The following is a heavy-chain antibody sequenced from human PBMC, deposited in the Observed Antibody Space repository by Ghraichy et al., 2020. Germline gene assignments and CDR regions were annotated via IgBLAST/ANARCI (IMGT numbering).Heavy chain of an antibody. D-gene: IGHD6-19*01. V-gene: IGHV3-23*01. CDR2: ISGSGGST. CDR3: AKDKRLGPIAVAGTGFDY. Sequence: GGSLRLSCAASGFTFSSYAMSWVRQAPGKGLEWVSAISGSGGSTYYADSVKGRFTISRDNSKNTLYLQMNSLRAEDTAVYYCAKDKRLGPIAVAGTGFDYWGQGTLVTVSS. J-gene: IGHJ4*02. CDR1: GFTFSSYA.